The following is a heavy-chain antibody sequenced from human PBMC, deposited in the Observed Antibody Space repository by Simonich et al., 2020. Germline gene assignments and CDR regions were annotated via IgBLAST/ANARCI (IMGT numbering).Heavy chain of an antibody. CDR1: GFTFSSYW. D-gene: IGHD7-27*01. CDR3: ARDGLGTAYYYYMDV. V-gene: IGHV3-7*01. Sequence: EVQLVESGGGLVQPGGSLRLSCAASGFTFSSYWMSWVRQAPGKGLEWVANIKKDGSEKYYVDSVKGRFTISRDNAKNSLYLQMNSLRAEDTAGYYCARDGLGTAYYYYMDVWGKGTTVTVSS. J-gene: IGHJ6*03. CDR2: IKKDGSEK.